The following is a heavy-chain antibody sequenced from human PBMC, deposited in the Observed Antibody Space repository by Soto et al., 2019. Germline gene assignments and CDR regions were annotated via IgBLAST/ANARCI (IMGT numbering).Heavy chain of an antibody. Sequence: SETLSLTCDVYGGSFSGYIWTWIRQTPGKGLQWIGQINHSGSAKYSPSLKSRVTMSVDTSKNHFSLKLISVTTADTAVYFCAREGNLGRWIQPLDSWGQGTLVTVSS. J-gene: IGHJ4*02. CDR3: AREGNLGRWIQPLDS. CDR1: GGSFSGYI. CDR2: INHSGSA. V-gene: IGHV4-34*01. D-gene: IGHD2-2*03.